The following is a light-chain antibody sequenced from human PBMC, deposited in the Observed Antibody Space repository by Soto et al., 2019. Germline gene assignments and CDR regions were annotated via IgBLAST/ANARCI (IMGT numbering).Light chain of an antibody. CDR1: QGISCY. V-gene: IGKV1-8*01. CDR3: QQYYSYPWS. Sequence: AIRMTQSPSSLSASTGDRVTITCRASQGISCYLAWYQQKPGKAPKLMIYAASTLQSGVPSRFSGSRSGTDFTLTFLCLQSEDFATYYCQQYYSYPWSFGQGTEVEIK. CDR2: AAS. J-gene: IGKJ1*01.